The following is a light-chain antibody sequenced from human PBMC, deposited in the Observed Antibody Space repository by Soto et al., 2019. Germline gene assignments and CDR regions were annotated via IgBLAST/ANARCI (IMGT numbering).Light chain of an antibody. Sequence: EIVLTQSPATLSLSPGERATLSCRASPSVPNYLAWYQQKPGQAPRLLIYGAFNRATGIPARFSGSGSGADFTLTISSLEPEDFAVYYCQQRHLWPPATFGQGTHWR. V-gene: IGKV3-11*01. CDR3: QQRHLWPPAT. CDR2: GAF. J-gene: IGKJ5*01. CDR1: PSVPNY.